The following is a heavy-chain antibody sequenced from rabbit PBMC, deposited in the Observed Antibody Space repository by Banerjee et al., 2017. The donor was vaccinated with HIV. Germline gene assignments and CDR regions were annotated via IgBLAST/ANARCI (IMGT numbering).Heavy chain of an antibody. Sequence: QSLEESGGDLVKPGASLTLTCTASGFSFSANYYMCWVRQAPGKGLEWIGCIGAGGYSTAFASWAQGRFTISKPSSTTVTLQMTSLTAADTATYSCARLGTGSNYYPFNLWGQGTLVTVS. J-gene: IGHJ4*01. CDR1: GFSFSANYY. D-gene: IGHD8-1*01. CDR2: IGAGGYST. CDR3: ARLGTGSNYYPFNL. V-gene: IGHV1S40*01.